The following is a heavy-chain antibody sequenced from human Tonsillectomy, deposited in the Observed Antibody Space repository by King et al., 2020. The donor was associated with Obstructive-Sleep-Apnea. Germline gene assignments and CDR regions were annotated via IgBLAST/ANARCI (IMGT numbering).Heavy chain of an antibody. Sequence: QLQESGPGLVKPSETLSLTCTVSGGSISSSSYYWGWIRQPPGKGLGWIGSIYYSGSTYYNPSLKSRVTISVDTSKNPFSLKLSSVTAADTAVYYCARDRWFGELLSQNWFDPWGQGTLVTVSS. CDR1: GGSISSSSYY. J-gene: IGHJ5*02. CDR3: ARDRWFGELLSQNWFDP. V-gene: IGHV4-39*07. D-gene: IGHD3-10*01. CDR2: IYYSGST.